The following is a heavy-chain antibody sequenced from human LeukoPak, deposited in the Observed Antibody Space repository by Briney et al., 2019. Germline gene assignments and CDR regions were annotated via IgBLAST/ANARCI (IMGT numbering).Heavy chain of an antibody. D-gene: IGHD3-10*01. CDR1: GFTFSNYA. V-gene: IGHV3-23*01. Sequence: GGSLRLSCAASGFTFSNYAMTWVRQAPGKGLEWVPSISNSGGSTYYADSVKGRFTISRDNSKNTLFLQMNSLRAEDTAVYYCAKEPTYFYGSGSFSHYFDYWGQGTLVTASS. CDR2: ISNSGGST. J-gene: IGHJ4*02. CDR3: AKEPTYFYGSGSFSHYFDY.